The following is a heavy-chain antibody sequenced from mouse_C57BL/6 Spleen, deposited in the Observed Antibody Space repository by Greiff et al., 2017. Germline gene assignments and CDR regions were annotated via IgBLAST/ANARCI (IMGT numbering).Heavy chain of an antibody. V-gene: IGHV1-64*01. CDR1: GYTFTSYW. Sequence: QVQLQQPGAELVKPGASVKLSCKASGYTFTSYWMHWVKQRPGQGLEWIGMIHPNSGSNNYNEKFKSKATLTVDKSSSTSYMQLSSLTSEDSAVYYWARHGSSGDYFDYWGQGTTLTVSS. CDR3: ARHGSSGDYFDY. CDR2: IHPNSGSN. J-gene: IGHJ2*01. D-gene: IGHD1-1*01.